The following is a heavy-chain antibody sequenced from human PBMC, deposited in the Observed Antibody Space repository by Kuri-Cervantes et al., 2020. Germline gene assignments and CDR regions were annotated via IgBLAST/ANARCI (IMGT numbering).Heavy chain of an antibody. Sequence: SQTLSLTCAVYGGSFSGYYWSWIRQPPGKGLEWIGEINHSGSTNYNPSLKSRVTISVDTSKNQFSLKLSSVTAADTAVYYCARGLRYFDYWGQGTLVTVSS. CDR3: ARGLRYFDY. J-gene: IGHJ4*02. CDR2: INHSGST. CDR1: GGSFSGYY. V-gene: IGHV4-34*01.